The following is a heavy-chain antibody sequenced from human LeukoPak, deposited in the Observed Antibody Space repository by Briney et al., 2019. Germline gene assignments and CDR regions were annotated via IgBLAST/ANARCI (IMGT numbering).Heavy chain of an antibody. Sequence: SETLSLTCTVSGVSITTAANYWSWFRQHPEKGLEWVGYIYYSGTTYYSPSLMSRVFISSDTSRNQFSLKLSSVTAADTAVYYCARAFNAASGGLYCYGTDVWGQGIPVTVSS. V-gene: IGHV4-31*03. CDR2: IYYSGTT. D-gene: IGHD6-13*01. J-gene: IGHJ6*02. CDR3: ARAFNAASGGLYCYGTDV. CDR1: GVSITTAANY.